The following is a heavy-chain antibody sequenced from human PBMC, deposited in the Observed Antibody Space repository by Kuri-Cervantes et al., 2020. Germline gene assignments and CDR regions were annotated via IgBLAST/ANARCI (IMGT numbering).Heavy chain of an antibody. J-gene: IGHJ4*02. CDR1: GFSLRKIGVG. Sequence: SSPTLVTPTQTLTLTCTFSGFSLRKIGVGVGWIRQPPGKALEWLALIYWDGDKRYSSSLMNRLTITKDTSKDEVVLTMTNMEPVDTGTYYCAHRIRILFHSDYFDFWGQGTPVTVSS. D-gene: IGHD5-18*01. CDR3: AHRIRILFHSDYFDF. V-gene: IGHV2-5*02. CDR2: IYWDGDK.